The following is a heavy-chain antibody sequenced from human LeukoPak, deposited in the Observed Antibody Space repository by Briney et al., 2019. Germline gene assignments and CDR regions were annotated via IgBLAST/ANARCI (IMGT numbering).Heavy chain of an antibody. D-gene: IGHD3-22*01. J-gene: IGHJ4*02. V-gene: IGHV4-34*01. CDR3: ARVGPYYYDSSGPAADY. Sequence: SETLSLTCAVYGGSFSGYYWSWIRQPPGKGLEWIGEINHSGSTNYNPSLKSRVTISVDTSKNQFSLKLSSVTAADTAVYYCARVGPYYYDSSGPAADYWGQGTLVTVSS. CDR1: GGSFSGYY. CDR2: INHSGST.